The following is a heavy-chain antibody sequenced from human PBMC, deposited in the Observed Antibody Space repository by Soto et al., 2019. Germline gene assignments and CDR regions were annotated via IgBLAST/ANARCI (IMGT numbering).Heavy chain of an antibody. Sequence: NPSETLSLPCTVSGGSISSGGYYWSWIRQHPGKGLEWIGYIYYSGSTYYNPSLKSRVTISRDNSKNTLYLQMNSLRAEDTAVYYCALAAIPGSPIVLWGQGTLVTVSS. CDR1: GGSISSGGYY. CDR3: ALAAIPGSPIVL. V-gene: IGHV4-31*03. D-gene: IGHD2-15*01. J-gene: IGHJ5*02. CDR2: IYYSGST.